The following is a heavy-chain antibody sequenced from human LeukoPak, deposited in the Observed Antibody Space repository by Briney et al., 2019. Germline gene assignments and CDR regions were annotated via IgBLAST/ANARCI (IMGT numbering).Heavy chain of an antibody. J-gene: IGHJ6*02. CDR2: ISSSGSTI. Sequence: GGSLRLSCAASGFTFSDYYMSWIRQAPGKGLEWVSYISSSGSTIYYADSVKGRFTISRDNAKNSLYLQMNSLRAEDTAAYYCARALITMVRGVLYYYYGMDVWGQGTTVTVSS. CDR3: ARALITMVRGVLYYYYGMDV. D-gene: IGHD3-10*01. CDR1: GFTFSDYY. V-gene: IGHV3-11*01.